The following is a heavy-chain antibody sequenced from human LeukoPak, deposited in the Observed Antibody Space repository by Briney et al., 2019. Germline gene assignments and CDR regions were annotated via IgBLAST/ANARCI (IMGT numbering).Heavy chain of an antibody. CDR3: AIIRFEVRVDVFDI. CDR2: IIPIFGTA. J-gene: IGHJ3*02. V-gene: IGHV1-69*05. CDR1: GGTFSSYA. Sequence: GASVKVSCKASGGTFSSYAISWVRQAPGQGLEWMGRIIPIFGTANYAQKFQGRVTITTDESTSTAYMELSSLRSEDTAVYYCAIIRFEVRVDVFDIWGQGTMVTVSS. D-gene: IGHD3-10*01.